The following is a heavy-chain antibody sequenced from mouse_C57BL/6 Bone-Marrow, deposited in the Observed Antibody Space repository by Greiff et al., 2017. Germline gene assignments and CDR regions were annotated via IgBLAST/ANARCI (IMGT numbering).Heavy chain of an antibody. D-gene: IGHD1-1*01. CDR2: IDPSDSYT. V-gene: IGHV1-59*01. J-gene: IGHJ1*03. CDR1: GYTFTSYW. CDR3: ARWDYYVSSSTDWYFDV. Sequence: QVQLQQPGAELVRPGPSVKLSCKASGYTFTSYWMHWVKQRPGQGLEWIGVIDPSDSYTNYNQKFKGKATLTVDTSSSTAYMQLSRLTSEDSAVYYCARWDYYVSSSTDWYFDVWGTGTTVTVSS.